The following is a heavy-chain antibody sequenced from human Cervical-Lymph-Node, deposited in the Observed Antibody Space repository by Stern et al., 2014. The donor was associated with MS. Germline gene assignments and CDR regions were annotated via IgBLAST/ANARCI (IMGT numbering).Heavy chain of an antibody. CDR2: ISNSGFTT. V-gene: IGHV3-11*01. J-gene: IGHJ6*02. D-gene: IGHD3-10*01. CDR1: GFIFSDYY. Sequence: VHLVESGGGLVKPGGSLRLSCAASGFIFSDYYMSWIRQAPGQGPESVSYISNSGFTTYYADSVKGRFTVSRDNAKNSLYLQINSLRAEDTAVYYCARGGSGTYFAYAVDVWGQGTTVTVSS. CDR3: ARGGSGTYFAYAVDV.